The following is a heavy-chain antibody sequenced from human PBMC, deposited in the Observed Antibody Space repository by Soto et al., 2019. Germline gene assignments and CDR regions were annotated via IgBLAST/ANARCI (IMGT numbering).Heavy chain of an antibody. Sequence: PGGSLRLSCAASGFTFSSYWMSWVRQAPGKGLEWVANIKQDGGEKYYVDSVKGRFTISRDNAKNSLYLQMNSLRVEDTAVYYCARKRERINRYFDSWGQGTLVTVSS. J-gene: IGHJ4*02. CDR1: GFTFSSYW. V-gene: IGHV3-7*01. CDR3: ARKRERINRYFDS. CDR2: IKQDGGEK. D-gene: IGHD2-15*01.